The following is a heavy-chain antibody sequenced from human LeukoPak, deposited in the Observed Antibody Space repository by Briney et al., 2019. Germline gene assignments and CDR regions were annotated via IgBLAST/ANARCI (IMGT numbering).Heavy chain of an antibody. Sequence: ASVKVSCKASGYTFTGYYMHWVRQAPGQGLEWMGRINLNSGGTNYAQKFQGRVTMTRDTSISTAHMELSRLRSDDTAVYYCARDPVYYDSSGYNDAFDIWGQGTMVTVSS. CDR1: GYTFTGYY. CDR2: INLNSGGT. J-gene: IGHJ3*02. CDR3: ARDPVYYDSSGYNDAFDI. V-gene: IGHV1-2*06. D-gene: IGHD3-22*01.